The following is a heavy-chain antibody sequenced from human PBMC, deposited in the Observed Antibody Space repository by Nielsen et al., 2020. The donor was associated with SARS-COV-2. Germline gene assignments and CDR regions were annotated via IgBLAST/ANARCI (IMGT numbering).Heavy chain of an antibody. CDR1: GGSFSGYY. V-gene: IGHV4-34*01. CDR2: INHSGST. Sequence: GSLRLSCAVYGGSFSGYYWSWIRQPPGKGLEWIGEINHSGSTNYNPSLKSRVTISVDTSKNQFSLKLSSVTAADTAVYYCARGRSFDYWGQGTLVTVSS. CDR3: ARGRSFDY. J-gene: IGHJ4*02.